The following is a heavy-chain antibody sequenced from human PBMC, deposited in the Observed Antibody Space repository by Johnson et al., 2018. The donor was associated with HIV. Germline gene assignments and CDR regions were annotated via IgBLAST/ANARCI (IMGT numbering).Heavy chain of an antibody. CDR2: ISSSGSTI. CDR3: ARGGRQFLEEPPWAFDI. Sequence: QVQLVESGGGVVQPGRSLRLSCAASGFTFSAYYLTWIRPAPGKGLEWVSYISSSGSTIYYAASVKRRFTISRDNAKNSLYLQMNSLRAEDTGVYYGARGGRQFLEEPPWAFDIGGQGTMVTVSS. CDR1: GFTFSAYY. V-gene: IGHV3-11*01. D-gene: IGHD3-3*01. J-gene: IGHJ3*02.